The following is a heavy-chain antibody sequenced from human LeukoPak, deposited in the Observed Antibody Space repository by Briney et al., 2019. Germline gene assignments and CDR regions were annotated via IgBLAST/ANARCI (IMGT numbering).Heavy chain of an antibody. V-gene: IGHV3-11*06. CDR2: ISSSSSYT. D-gene: IGHD1-1*01. CDR3: ARDSPNDDAFDI. CDR1: GFTFSDYY. Sequence: GGSLRLSCAASGFTFSDYYMSWIRQAPGKGLEWVSYISSSSSYTNYADSVKGRFAISRDNAKNSLYLQMNSLRAEDTAVYYCARDSPNDDAFDIWGQGTMVTVSS. J-gene: IGHJ3*02.